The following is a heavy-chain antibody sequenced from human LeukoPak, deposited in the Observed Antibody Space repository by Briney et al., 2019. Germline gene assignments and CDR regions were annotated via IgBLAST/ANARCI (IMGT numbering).Heavy chain of an antibody. CDR1: GFTFSSYA. Sequence: GGSLRLSCAASGFTFSSYAMHWVRQAPGKGLEWVAVISYDGSNKYYADSVKGRFTISRDNSKNTLYLQMNSLRAEDTAVYYCARDSTEYSSGWINSGGFDPWGQGTLVTVSS. J-gene: IGHJ5*02. CDR3: ARDSTEYSSGWINSGGFDP. D-gene: IGHD6-19*01. CDR2: ISYDGSNK. V-gene: IGHV3-30-3*01.